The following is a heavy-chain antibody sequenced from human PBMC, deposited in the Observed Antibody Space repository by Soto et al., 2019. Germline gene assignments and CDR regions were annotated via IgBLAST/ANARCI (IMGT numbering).Heavy chain of an antibody. J-gene: IGHJ4*02. CDR3: ARGSLVRGHYPCY. CDR2: ISSSTAPL. D-gene: IGHD3-10*01. CDR1: GFTFNTYP. Sequence: GGSLRLSCLASGFTFNTYPMNWVRLAPGKGLEWVSSISSSTAPLYYADSVQGRFTISRDDAKDSLYLQMDNLRADDTAIYYCARGSLVRGHYPCYWGQGTLVTVSS. V-gene: IGHV3-21*01.